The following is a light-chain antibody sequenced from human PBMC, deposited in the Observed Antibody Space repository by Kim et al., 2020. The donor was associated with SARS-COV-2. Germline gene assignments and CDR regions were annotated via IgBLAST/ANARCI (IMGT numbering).Light chain of an antibody. V-gene: IGKV1-8*01. CDR3: QQYYSYPLYT. Sequence: ASTGDRVTITCRASQGISSYLAWYQQKPGTAPKLLIYAASTLQSGVPSRFSGSGSGTDFTLTISCLQSEDFATYYCQQYYSYPLYTFGQGTKLEI. CDR2: AAS. J-gene: IGKJ2*01. CDR1: QGISSY.